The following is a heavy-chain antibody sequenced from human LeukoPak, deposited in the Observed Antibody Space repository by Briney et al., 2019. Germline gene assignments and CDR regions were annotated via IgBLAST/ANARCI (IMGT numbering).Heavy chain of an antibody. D-gene: IGHD3-10*01. CDR3: ARDAWFRGHNWFDP. V-gene: IGHV1-2*02. Sequence: ASVKVSCKASGYTFTGYYMHWVRQAPGQGLEWMGWINPNSGGTNYAQKFQGRVTMTRDTSISTAYMELSRLRSDDTAVYYCARDAWFRGHNWFDPWGQGTLVTVSS. CDR1: GYTFTGYY. J-gene: IGHJ5*02. CDR2: INPNSGGT.